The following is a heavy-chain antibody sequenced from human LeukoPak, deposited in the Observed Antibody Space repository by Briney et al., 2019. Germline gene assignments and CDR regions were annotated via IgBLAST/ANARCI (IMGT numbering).Heavy chain of an antibody. J-gene: IGHJ6*02. CDR2: MNPNSGST. CDR3: AGGPIGAEDYRMDV. CDR1: GYTFTNYD. D-gene: IGHD6-13*01. Sequence: ASVKVSCKASGYTFTNYDINWMRQATGQGLEWMGWMNPNSGSTEYAQKFQGRVTMTRSTSTSTAYMELSSLRSEDTAVFYCAGGPIGAEDYRMDVWGQGTTVTVSS. V-gene: IGHV1-8*01.